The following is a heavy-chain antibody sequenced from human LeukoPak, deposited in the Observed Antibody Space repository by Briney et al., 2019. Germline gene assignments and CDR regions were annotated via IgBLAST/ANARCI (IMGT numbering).Heavy chain of an antibody. J-gene: IGHJ4*02. CDR1: GFTFSSYS. D-gene: IGHD1-26*01. Sequence: GGSLRLSCAASGFTFSSYSMKWVRQAPGKGLKWVSSISSSSSYIYYADSVKGRFTISRDNAKNSLYLQMNSLRAEDTAVYYCARAIYSGSYSKLPDYWGQGTLVTVSS. CDR3: ARAIYSGSYSKLPDY. CDR2: ISSSSSYI. V-gene: IGHV3-21*01.